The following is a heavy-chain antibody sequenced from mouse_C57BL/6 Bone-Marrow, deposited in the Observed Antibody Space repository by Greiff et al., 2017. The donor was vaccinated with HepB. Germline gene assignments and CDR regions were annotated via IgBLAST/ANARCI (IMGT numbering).Heavy chain of an antibody. CDR2: ISSGGDYI. V-gene: IGHV5-9-1*02. J-gene: IGHJ2*01. D-gene: IGHD2-5*01. Sequence: DVMLVESGEGLVKPGGSLKLSCAASGFTFSSYAMSWVRQTPEKRLEWVAYISSGGDYIYYADTVKGRFTISRDNARNTLYLQMSSLKSEDTAMYYCTRGHYSNYVDFDYWGQGTTLTVSS. CDR3: TRGHYSNYVDFDY. CDR1: GFTFSSYA.